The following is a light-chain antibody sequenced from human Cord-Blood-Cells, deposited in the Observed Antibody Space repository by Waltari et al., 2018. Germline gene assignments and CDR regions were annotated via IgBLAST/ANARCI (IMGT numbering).Light chain of an antibody. CDR1: QSISSY. V-gene: IGKV1-39*01. CDR3: LHSYSTTWT. CDR2: AAS. J-gene: IGKJ1*01. Sequence: DIQMTQSPSSLSASVGDRVNIPCRASQSISSYFNWYQQKPGKAPKLLIYAASSLQSGVPSRFSGSCAGTDFTLTISSQQPECFATYYCLHSYSTTWTFGQGTKVEIK.